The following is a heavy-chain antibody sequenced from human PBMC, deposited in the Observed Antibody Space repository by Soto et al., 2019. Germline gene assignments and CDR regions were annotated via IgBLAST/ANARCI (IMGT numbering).Heavy chain of an antibody. CDR2: ILPVFDIP. V-gene: IGHV1-69*01. CDR3: ASGVSRREAYKLDYFDF. D-gene: IGHD6-6*01. Sequence: QVQLVQSGAEVKKPGSSVKVSCKASGGTFSTYAITWVRQAPGHGPEWMGAILPVFDIPNYAQNFQGRVTITADESTSTAYMELSSLRSEDTAVYYCASGVSRREAYKLDYFDFWGQGTLVTVSS. CDR1: GGTFSTYA. J-gene: IGHJ4*02.